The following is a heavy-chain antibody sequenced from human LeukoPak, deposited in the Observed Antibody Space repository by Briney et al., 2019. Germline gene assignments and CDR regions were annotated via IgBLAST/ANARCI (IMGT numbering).Heavy chain of an antibody. CDR2: INPSGGST. CDR1: GYTFTSYY. CDR3: ARAYYDFWSGYYGNWFDP. D-gene: IGHD3-3*01. V-gene: IGHV1-46*01. J-gene: IGHJ5*02. Sequence: GASVKVSCKASGYTFTSYYMHWVRQAPGQGLEWMGIINPSGGSTSYAQKFQGRVTMTRDMATSTGYMELSSLRSEDTAVYSCARAYYDFWSGYYGNWFDPWGQGTLVTVSS.